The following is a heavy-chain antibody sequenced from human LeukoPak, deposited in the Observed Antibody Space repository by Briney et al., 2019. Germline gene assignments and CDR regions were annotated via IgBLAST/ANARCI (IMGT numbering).Heavy chain of an antibody. CDR1: GGSISSYY. CDR2: IYYSGST. D-gene: IGHD3-22*01. J-gene: IGHJ3*02. V-gene: IGHV4-59*01. Sequence: SETLSLTCTVSGGSISSYYWSWIRQPPGKGLEWIGYIYYSGSTNYNPSLKSRVTISVDTSKNQFSLKLSSVTAADTAVYYCARDDSWLNAFDIWGQGTMVTVSS. CDR3: ARDDSWLNAFDI.